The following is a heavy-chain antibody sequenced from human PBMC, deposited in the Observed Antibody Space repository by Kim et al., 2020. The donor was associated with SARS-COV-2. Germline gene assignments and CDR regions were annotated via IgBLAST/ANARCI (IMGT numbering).Heavy chain of an antibody. CDR3: ARDLIAAAATQPGHWYFDL. Sequence: ASVKVSCKASGYTFTSYAMNWVRQAPGQGLEWMGWINTNTGNPTYAQGFTGRFVFSLDTSVSTAYLQISSLKAEDTAVYYCARDLIAAAATQPGHWYFDLWGRGTLVTVSS. J-gene: IGHJ2*01. D-gene: IGHD6-13*01. CDR2: INTNTGNP. CDR1: GYTFTSYA. V-gene: IGHV7-4-1*02.